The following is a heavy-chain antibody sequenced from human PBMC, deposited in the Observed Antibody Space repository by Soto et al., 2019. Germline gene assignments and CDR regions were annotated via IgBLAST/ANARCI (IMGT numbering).Heavy chain of an antibody. J-gene: IGHJ4*01. V-gene: IGHV3-30-3*01. CDR1: GLTFSNYA. CDR2: ISYDGNYQ. CDR3: ARDAGHASGLLNY. Sequence: QVQVVESGGGVVQPGRSLRLSCAASGLTFSNYALHWVRQAPGKGLEWVGVISYDGNYQYYAGSVEGRFTISRDDSESTLYLQMNSLRPEDTALYYCARDAGHASGLLNYWGHGTLVTVSS. D-gene: IGHD6-19*01.